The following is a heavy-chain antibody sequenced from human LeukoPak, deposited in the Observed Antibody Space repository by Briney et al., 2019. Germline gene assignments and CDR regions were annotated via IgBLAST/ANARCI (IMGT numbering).Heavy chain of an antibody. CDR2: IYYSGST. J-gene: IGHJ6*02. V-gene: IGHV4-39*07. CDR1: GGSISSSSYY. D-gene: IGHD3-10*01. Sequence: SETLSLTCTVSGGSISSSSYYWGWIRQPPGKGLEWIGSIYYSGSTYYNPSLKSRVTISVDTSKNQFSLKLSSVTAADTAVYYCARDREYYYGSSYGMDVWGQGTTVTVSS. CDR3: ARDREYYYGSSYGMDV.